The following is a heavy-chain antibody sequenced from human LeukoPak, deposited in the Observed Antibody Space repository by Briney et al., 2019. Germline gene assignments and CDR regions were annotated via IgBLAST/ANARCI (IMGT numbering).Heavy chain of an antibody. J-gene: IGHJ3*02. CDR2: INHSGST. Sequence: PSETLSLTCAVYGGSFSGYYWSWIRQPPGKGLEWIGEINHSGSTNYSPSLKSRVTISLDTSRNQFSLKLNSVTAADTAVYYCAKSNGYGLVDIWGQGTMVTVSS. CDR3: AKSNGYGLVDI. D-gene: IGHD3-10*01. CDR1: GGSFSGYY. V-gene: IGHV4-34*01.